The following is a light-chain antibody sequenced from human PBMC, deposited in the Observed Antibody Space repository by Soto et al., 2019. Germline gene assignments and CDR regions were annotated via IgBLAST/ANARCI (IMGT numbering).Light chain of an antibody. CDR1: QSVTSSY. J-gene: IGKJ2*01. CDR2: GAS. V-gene: IGKV3-20*01. Sequence: ETVLTQSPGTLSLSPGETGTVSCRASQSVTSSYLAWYQQKPDQAPRLLIYGASNRATGIPDRFSGSGSGTDFTLTISRLEPEDFAVYYCQQYGSSLFTFGQGTKVDIK. CDR3: QQYGSSLFT.